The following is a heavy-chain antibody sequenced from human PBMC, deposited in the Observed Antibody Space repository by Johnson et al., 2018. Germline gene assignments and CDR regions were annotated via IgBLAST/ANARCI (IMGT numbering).Heavy chain of an antibody. CDR3: ARDGMATNYYYYYGMDV. V-gene: IGHV3-7*01. D-gene: IGHD5-24*01. CDR2: IKQDGSEK. Sequence: VQLVESGGGLVQPGGSLRLSCAASGFTFSSYWMSWVRQAPGKGLEWVANIKQDGSEKYYVDSVKGRFTISRDNAKNSLYLQMNSLRAEDTAVYYCARDGMATNYYYYYGMDVWGQGTTVTVSS. CDR1: GFTFSSYW. J-gene: IGHJ6*02.